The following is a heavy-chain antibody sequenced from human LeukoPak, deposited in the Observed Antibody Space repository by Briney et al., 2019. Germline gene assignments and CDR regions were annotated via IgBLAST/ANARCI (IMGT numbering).Heavy chain of an antibody. Sequence: SETLSLTCAVSGYSNSSGYYWGWIRQPPGKGLEWIGSIYHSGSTYYNPSLKSRVTISVDTSKNQFSLKLSSVTAADTAVYYCARRWSGWGFPLGAYFDYWGQGTLVTVSS. D-gene: IGHD6-19*01. CDR1: GYSNSSGYY. CDR3: ARRWSGWGFPLGAYFDY. V-gene: IGHV4-38-2*01. J-gene: IGHJ4*02. CDR2: IYHSGST.